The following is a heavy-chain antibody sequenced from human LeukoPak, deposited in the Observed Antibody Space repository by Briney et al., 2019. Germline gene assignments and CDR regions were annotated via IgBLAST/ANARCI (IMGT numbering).Heavy chain of an antibody. CDR3: ARVKNYYDSSGYLYYFDY. D-gene: IGHD3-22*01. CDR2: INPNSGGT. V-gene: IGHV1-2*02. Sequence: ASVKVSCKGSGYTFTGYFIHWVPQAPGQGLEWIGWINPNSGGTNYAQNFQGRVTMTRDTSISTAYMEPSRLRSDDTGVYYCARVKNYYDSSGYLYYFDYWGQGTLVTVSS. CDR1: GYTFTGYF. J-gene: IGHJ4*02.